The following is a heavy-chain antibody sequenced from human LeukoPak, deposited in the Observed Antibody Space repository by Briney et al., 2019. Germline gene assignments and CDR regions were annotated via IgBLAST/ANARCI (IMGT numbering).Heavy chain of an antibody. Sequence: RGCLRLSCAPSGFTFSSHAMSWVRQAPGKGMEWVSAISGSVGSTYYAGSVKGRFTISRDNSKNTLYLQMNSLRAEDTAVYYCAKGVAVAGTGMDYFDYWGQGTLVTVSS. CDR3: AKGVAVAGTGMDYFDY. CDR1: GFTFSSHA. D-gene: IGHD6-19*01. J-gene: IGHJ4*02. V-gene: IGHV3-23*01. CDR2: ISGSVGST.